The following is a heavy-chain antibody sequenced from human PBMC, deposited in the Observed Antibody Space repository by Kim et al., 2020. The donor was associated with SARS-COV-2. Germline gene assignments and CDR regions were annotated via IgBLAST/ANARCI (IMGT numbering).Heavy chain of an antibody. Sequence: SETLSLTCTVSGVSISIYYWSWIRQPPGKGLEWIGYMYYSGSTTYNPSLKSRVTMSVDTSKNEFSLKLPSVTAASTAIYYCARDVGMDVWCQGTTVTVSS. CDR3: ARDVGMDV. V-gene: IGHV4-59*01. J-gene: IGHJ6*02. CDR2: MYYSGST. CDR1: GVSISIYY.